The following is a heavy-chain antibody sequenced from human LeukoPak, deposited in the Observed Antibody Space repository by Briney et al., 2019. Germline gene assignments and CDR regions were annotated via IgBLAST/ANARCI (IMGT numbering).Heavy chain of an antibody. Sequence: PGASVKVSCKASGYTFTSYDINWVRQATGQGLEWMGRMNPNSGYTDYAQKFQGRVTMTRDTFINTAYMELSSLRSEDTAVYYCAVVPAGIGAFDIWGQGTIVTVSS. CDR2: MNPNSGYT. CDR1: GYTFTSYD. CDR3: AVVPAGIGAFDI. V-gene: IGHV1-8*02. J-gene: IGHJ3*02. D-gene: IGHD2-2*01.